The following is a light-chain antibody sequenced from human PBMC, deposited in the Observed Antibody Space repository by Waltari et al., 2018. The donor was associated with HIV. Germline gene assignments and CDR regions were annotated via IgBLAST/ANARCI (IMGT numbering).Light chain of an antibody. CDR2: AAS. J-gene: IGKJ1*01. CDR3: QQSYSTPGT. CDR1: QSISSY. Sequence: QSPSSLSASVGDRVTITCRASQSISSYLNWYQQKPGKAPKLLIYAASSLQSGVPSRFSGSGSGTDFTLTISSLQPEDFATYYCQQSYSTPGTFGQGTKVEIK. V-gene: IGKV1-39*01.